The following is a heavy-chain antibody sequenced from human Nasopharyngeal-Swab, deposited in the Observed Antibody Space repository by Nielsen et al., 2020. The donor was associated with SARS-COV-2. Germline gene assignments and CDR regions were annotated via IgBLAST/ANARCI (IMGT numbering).Heavy chain of an antibody. CDR1: GFTFTNYA. Sequence: GESLKISCEASGFTFTNYAMNWVRQAPGKGLEWVSGVTASGETTYYGDSAKGRFTISRDNSRNTLYLQMSSLRAEDTAVYYCARGAYYDSRGAFDIWGQGTMVTVSS. CDR3: ARGAYYDSRGAFDI. V-gene: IGHV3-23*01. CDR2: VTASGETT. J-gene: IGHJ3*02. D-gene: IGHD3-22*01.